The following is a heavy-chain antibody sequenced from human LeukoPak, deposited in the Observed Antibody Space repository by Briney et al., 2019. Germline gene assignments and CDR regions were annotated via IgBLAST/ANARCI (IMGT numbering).Heavy chain of an antibody. CDR3: ARNHYDFWSEISQPPWWFDP. CDR2: IIPIFGTA. D-gene: IGHD3-3*01. V-gene: IGHV1-69*01. Sequence: SVKVSCKASGGTFSSYAISWVRQAPGQGLEWMGGIIPIFGTANYAQKFQGRVTITADESKSTAYMELSSLRSEDTAVYYCARNHYDFWSEISQPPWWFDPWGQGTLVTVSS. J-gene: IGHJ5*02. CDR1: GGTFSSYA.